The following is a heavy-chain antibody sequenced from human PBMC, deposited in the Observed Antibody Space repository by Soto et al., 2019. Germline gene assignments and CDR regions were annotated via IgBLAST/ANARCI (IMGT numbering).Heavy chain of an antibody. D-gene: IGHD3-22*01. CDR1: GGSISSSSYY. Sequence: SETLSLTCTVSGGSISSSSYYWGWIRQPPGKGLEWIGSIYYSGSTYYNPSLKSRVVKSVDTSRNQFSLRLTSVTAADTAVYYCAKCGDYYDSSGYSESSYYFDYWGQGTLVTVSS. CDR2: IYYSGST. CDR3: AKCGDYYDSSGYSESSYYFDY. V-gene: IGHV4-39*01. J-gene: IGHJ4*02.